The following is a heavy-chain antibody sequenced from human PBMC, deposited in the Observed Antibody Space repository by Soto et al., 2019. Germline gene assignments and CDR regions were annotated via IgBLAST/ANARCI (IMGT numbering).Heavy chain of an antibody. CDR2: IDWDDDK. CDR3: ARIRSYYDSSGYYLADI. CDR1: GFSLSTSGMC. V-gene: IGHV2-70*11. D-gene: IGHD3-22*01. Sequence: SGPTLVNPTQTLTLTCTFSGFSLSTSGMCVSWIRQPPGKALEWLARIDWDDDKYYSTSLKTRLTISKDTSKNQVVLTMTNMDPVDTATYYCARIRSYYDSSGYYLADIWGQGTMVTVSS. J-gene: IGHJ3*02.